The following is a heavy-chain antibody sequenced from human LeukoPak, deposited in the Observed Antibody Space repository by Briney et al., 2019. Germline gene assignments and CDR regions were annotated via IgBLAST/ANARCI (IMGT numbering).Heavy chain of an antibody. Sequence: PGGSLRLSCAASGFTFSSYSMNWVRQAPGKGLEWVSSISSSSSYIYYADSVKGRFTISRDNAKNSLYLQMNSLRAEDTAVYYCARDRGSSGYYPWEHDAFDIWGQGTMVTVSS. CDR2: ISSSSSYI. J-gene: IGHJ3*02. CDR3: ARDRGSSGYYPWEHDAFDI. CDR1: GFTFSSYS. D-gene: IGHD3-22*01. V-gene: IGHV3-21*01.